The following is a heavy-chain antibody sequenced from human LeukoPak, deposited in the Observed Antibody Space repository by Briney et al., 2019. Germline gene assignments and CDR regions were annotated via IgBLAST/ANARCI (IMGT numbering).Heavy chain of an antibody. J-gene: IGHJ4*02. D-gene: IGHD1-26*01. Sequence: PGGPLRLSCAASGFTFSSYWMSWVRQAPGKGLEWVANIKQDGSEKYYVDSVKGRFTISRDNAKNSLYLQMNSLRAEDTAVYYCARDRGGSSYYFDYWGQGTLVTVSS. CDR2: IKQDGSEK. V-gene: IGHV3-7*01. CDR3: ARDRGGSSYYFDY. CDR1: GFTFSSYW.